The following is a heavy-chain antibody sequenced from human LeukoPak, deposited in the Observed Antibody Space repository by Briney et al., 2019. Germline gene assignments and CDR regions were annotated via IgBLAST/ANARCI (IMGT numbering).Heavy chain of an antibody. CDR3: ARGLRFLTNWFDP. J-gene: IGHJ5*02. CDR1: GGSVSSSSYY. Sequence: SETLSLTCTVSGGSVSSSSYYWGWIRQPPGKGLEWIGEINHSGSTNYNPSLKSRVTISVDTSKNQFSLKLSSVTAADTAVYYCARGLRFLTNWFDPWGQGTLVTVSS. D-gene: IGHD3-3*01. CDR2: INHSGST. V-gene: IGHV4-39*07.